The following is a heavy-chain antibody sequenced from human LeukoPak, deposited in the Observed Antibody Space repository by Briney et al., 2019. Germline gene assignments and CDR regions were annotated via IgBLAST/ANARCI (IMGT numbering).Heavy chain of an antibody. J-gene: IGHJ4*02. V-gene: IGHV3-33*01. CDR2: IWYDGSNK. CDR3: ARDQAYFDY. Sequence: GGSLRLSCAVSAFTFSSYGMHWVRQAQGKGLEWVAVIWYDGSNKYYADSVKGRFTISRDNSKNTLYLQMNSLRTEDTAVYYCARDQAYFDYWGQGTLVTVSS. CDR1: AFTFSSYG.